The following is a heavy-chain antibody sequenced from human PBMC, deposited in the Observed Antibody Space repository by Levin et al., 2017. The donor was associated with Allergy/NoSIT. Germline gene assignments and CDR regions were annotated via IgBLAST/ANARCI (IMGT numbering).Heavy chain of an antibody. Sequence: GGSLRLSCAASGFTFSSYGMHWVRQAPGKGLEWVAVIWYDGSNKYYADSVKGRFTISRDNSKNTLYLQMNSLRAEDTAVYYCAREGSSGGNYFDYWGQGTLVTVSS. CDR1: GFTFSSYG. D-gene: IGHD6-19*01. V-gene: IGHV3-33*01. CDR2: IWYDGSNK. J-gene: IGHJ4*02. CDR3: AREGSSGGNYFDY.